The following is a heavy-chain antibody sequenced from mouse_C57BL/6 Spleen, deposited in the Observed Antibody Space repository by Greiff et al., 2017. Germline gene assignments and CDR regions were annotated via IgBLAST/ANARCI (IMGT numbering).Heavy chain of an antibody. CDR2: IHPNSGST. CDR3: ARRGIRSYLYFDV. V-gene: IGHV1-64*01. CDR1: GYTFTSYW. Sequence: QVQLQQPGAELVKPGASVKLSCKASGYTFTSYWMHWVKQRPGQGLEWIGMIHPNSGSTNYNEKFKSKATLTVDKSSSTAYMQLSSQTSEDSAVYYGARRGIRSYLYFDVWGTGTTVTVSS. J-gene: IGHJ1*03. D-gene: IGHD2-4*01.